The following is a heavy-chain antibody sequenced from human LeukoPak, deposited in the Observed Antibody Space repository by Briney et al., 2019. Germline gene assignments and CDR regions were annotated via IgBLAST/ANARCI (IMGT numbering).Heavy chain of an antibody. D-gene: IGHD6-19*01. V-gene: IGHV4-39*07. J-gene: IGHJ4*02. CDR3: ARDYQQWLVRAFDY. CDR2: IYYSGST. CDR1: GGSISSSSYY. Sequence: SETLSLTCTVSGGSISSSSYYWGWLRQPPGKGLEWIGSIYYSGSTYYNPSLKSRVTISVDTSKNQFSLKLSSVTAADTAVYYCARDYQQWLVRAFDYWGQGTLVTVSS.